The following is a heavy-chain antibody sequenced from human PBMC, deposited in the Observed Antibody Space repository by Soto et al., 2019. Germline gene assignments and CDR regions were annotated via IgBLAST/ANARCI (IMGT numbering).Heavy chain of an antibody. CDR2: INHSGST. V-gene: IGHV4-34*01. D-gene: IGHD5-18*01. Sequence: QVQLQQWGAGLLKPSETLSLTCAVYGGSFSGYYWSWIRQPPGKGLEWIGEINHSGSTNYNPSLKSRVTISVDTSKNQFSLRLSYVTAADTAVYYCARRHRRGYSYGWGYYCDYWGQGNLVTGSA. CDR1: GGSFSGYY. CDR3: ARRHRRGYSYGWGYYCDY. J-gene: IGHJ4*02.